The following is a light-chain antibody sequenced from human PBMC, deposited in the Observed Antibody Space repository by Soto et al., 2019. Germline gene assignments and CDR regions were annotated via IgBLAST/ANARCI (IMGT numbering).Light chain of an antibody. J-gene: IGLJ1*01. Sequence: SVLTQPPSASGAPGQRVTISCSGSSPNIGSNTVNWYQQLPGTAPKLLIYTNNQRPSGVRDRFSGSRSGTSASLAISGLQSEDEADYYCAAWDDSLNGFVFGTGTKVTVL. CDR2: TNN. V-gene: IGLV1-44*01. CDR1: SPNIGSNT. CDR3: AAWDDSLNGFV.